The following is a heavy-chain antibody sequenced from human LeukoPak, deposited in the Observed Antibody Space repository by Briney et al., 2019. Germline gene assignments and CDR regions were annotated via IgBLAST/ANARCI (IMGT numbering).Heavy chain of an antibody. D-gene: IGHD3-10*01. J-gene: IGHJ5*02. V-gene: IGHV4-34*01. CDR1: GGSFSGYY. CDR3: ARDFITMVRGETPDWFDP. CDR2: INHSGST. Sequence: SETLSLTCAVYGGSFSGYYWSWIRQPPGKGLEWIGEINHSGSTNYNPSLKSRVTISVDTSKNQFSLKLSSVTAADTAVYSCARDFITMVRGETPDWFDPWGQGTLVTVSS.